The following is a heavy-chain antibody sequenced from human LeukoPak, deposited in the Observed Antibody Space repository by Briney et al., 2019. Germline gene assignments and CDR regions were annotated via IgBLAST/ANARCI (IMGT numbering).Heavy chain of an antibody. CDR2: INPSGGST. V-gene: IGHV1-46*01. J-gene: IGHJ4*02. Sequence: ASVKVSCKASGYTFTSYYMHWVRQAPGQGLEWMGIINPSGGSTSYAQKFQDRVTMTRDTSTSTVYMELSSLGSEDTAVYYCARPFSGYYSFDYWGQGTLVTVSS. D-gene: IGHD3-22*01. CDR1: GYTFTSYY. CDR3: ARPFSGYYSFDY.